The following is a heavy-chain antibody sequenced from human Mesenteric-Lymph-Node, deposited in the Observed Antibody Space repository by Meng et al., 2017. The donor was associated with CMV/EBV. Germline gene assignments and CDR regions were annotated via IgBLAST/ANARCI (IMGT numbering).Heavy chain of an antibody. V-gene: IGHV1-2*04. CDR1: YTFTGYY. CDR2: INPNSGGT. D-gene: IGHD6-19*01. CDR3: ARGPDARYSSGWYAFDI. J-gene: IGHJ3*02. Sequence: YTFTGYYMHWVRQAPGQGLEWMGWINPNSGGTNYAQKFQGWVTMTRDTSISTAYMELSRLRSDDTAVYYCARGPDARYSSGWYAFDIWGQGTMVTVSS.